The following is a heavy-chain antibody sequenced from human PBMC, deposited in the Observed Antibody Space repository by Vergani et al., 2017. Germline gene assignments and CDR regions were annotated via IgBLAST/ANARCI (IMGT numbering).Heavy chain of an antibody. CDR3: ARERYSGIPEGMDV. Sequence: PSLKSRVTISIDTSTHQFSLNLRSVTAADTAVYYCARERYSGIPEGMDVWGQGTTVTVSS. J-gene: IGHJ6*02. V-gene: IGHV4-34*01. D-gene: IGHD1-26*01.